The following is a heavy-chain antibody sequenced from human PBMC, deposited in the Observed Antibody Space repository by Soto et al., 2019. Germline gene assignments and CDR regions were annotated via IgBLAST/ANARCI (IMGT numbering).Heavy chain of an antibody. CDR3: ASRSIRYWFDS. Sequence: SETLSLTCTVSGGSISSSSYYWGWIRQPPGKGLEWIGSIYYSGSTYYNPSLKSRVTISVDTSKNQFSLKLSSVTAADTAVYFCASRSIRYWFDSWGQGTLVPVAS. J-gene: IGHJ5*01. V-gene: IGHV4-39*01. CDR1: GGSISSSSYY. CDR2: IYYSGST.